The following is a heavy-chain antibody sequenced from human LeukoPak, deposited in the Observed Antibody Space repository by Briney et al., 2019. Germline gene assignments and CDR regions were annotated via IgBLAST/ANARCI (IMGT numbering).Heavy chain of an antibody. J-gene: IGHJ4*02. Sequence: ASVKVSCKASGGTFSSYAISWVRQAPGQGLEWMGRIISIFGTANYAQKFQGRVTITTDESTNTAYMELSSLRSGDTAVYYCARGNWDSSGWYYDYWGQGTLVTVSS. CDR2: IISIFGTA. D-gene: IGHD6-19*01. CDR1: GGTFSSYA. CDR3: ARGNWDSSGWYYDY. V-gene: IGHV1-69*05.